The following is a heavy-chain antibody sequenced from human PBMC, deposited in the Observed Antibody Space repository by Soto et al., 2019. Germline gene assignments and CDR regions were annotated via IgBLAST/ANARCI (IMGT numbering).Heavy chain of an antibody. V-gene: IGHV3-23*01. CDR3: AKDAPAVSFLLDYYYGMDV. CDR1: GFTFSSYA. CDR2: ISGSGGST. Sequence: GGSLRLTCAASGFTFSSYAMSWVRQAPGKGLEWVSAISGSGGSTYYADSVKGRLTISRDNSKNTLYLQMNSLRAEDTAVYYCAKDAPAVSFLLDYYYGMDVWGQGTTVTVSS. J-gene: IGHJ6*02. D-gene: IGHD3-10*01.